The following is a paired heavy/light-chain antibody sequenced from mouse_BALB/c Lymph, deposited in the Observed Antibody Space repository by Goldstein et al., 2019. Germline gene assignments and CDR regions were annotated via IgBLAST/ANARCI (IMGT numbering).Heavy chain of an antibody. Sequence: EVQLQQSGAELVKPGASVKLSCTASGFNIKDTYMHWVKQRPEQGLEWIGRIDPANGNTKYDPKFQGKATITADTSSNTAYLQLSSLTSEDTAVYYCARSITTATGDFDYWGQGTTLTVSS. CDR1: GFNIKDTY. CDR2: IDPANGNT. V-gene: IGHV14-3*02. CDR3: ARSITTATGDFDY. J-gene: IGHJ2*01. D-gene: IGHD1-2*01.
Light chain of an antibody. CDR3: QQNNEDPRT. CDR2: LAS. CDR1: ESVDSYGNSF. V-gene: IGKV3-10*01. Sequence: NIVLTQSPASLAVSLGQRATISCRASESVDSYGNSFMHWYQQKPGQPPKLLIYLASNLESGVPARFSGSGSRTDFTLTIDPVEADDAATYYCQQNNEDPRTFGGGTKLEIK. J-gene: IGKJ1*01.